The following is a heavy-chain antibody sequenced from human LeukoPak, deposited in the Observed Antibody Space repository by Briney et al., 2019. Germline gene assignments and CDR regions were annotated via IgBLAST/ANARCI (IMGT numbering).Heavy chain of an antibody. D-gene: IGHD4-11*01. CDR1: GGSISSGGYY. V-gene: IGHV4-30-2*01. CDR3: AATYTQYSNLYDY. CDR2: IYHSGST. J-gene: IGHJ4*02. Sequence: SETLSLTCTVSGGSISSGGYYWSWIRQPPGKGLEWIGYIYHSGSTYYNPSLKSRVTISVDRSKNQFSLKLSSVTAADTAVYYCAATYTQYSNLYDYWGQGTLVTVSS.